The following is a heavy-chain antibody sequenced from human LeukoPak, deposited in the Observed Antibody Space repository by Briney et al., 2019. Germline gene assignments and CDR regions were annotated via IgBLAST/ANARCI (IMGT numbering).Heavy chain of an antibody. D-gene: IGHD4/OR15-4a*01. J-gene: IGHJ4*02. V-gene: IGHV4-61*02. CDR2: IYTSGST. CDR1: GGSISSGSYY. CDR3: ARESFEEPGTMDH. Sequence: SQTLSLTCTVSGGSISSGSYYWSWIRQPAGKGLEWIGRIYTSGSTNYNPSLKSRVTISVDTSKNQFSLKLSSVTAADTAVYYCARESFEEPGTMDHWGQGTLVSVSS.